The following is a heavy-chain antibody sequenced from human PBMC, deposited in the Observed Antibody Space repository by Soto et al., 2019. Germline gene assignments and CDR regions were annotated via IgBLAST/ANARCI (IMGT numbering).Heavy chain of an antibody. CDR2: ISYDGSNK. CDR3: AREDGDYVLSPLFDP. Sequence: GGSLRLSCAASGVTFVYYWMHWVRQATGKGLEWVAVISYDGSNKYYADSVKGRFTISRDNSKNTLYLQMNSLRAEDTAVYYCAREDGDYVLSPLFDPWGQGTLVTVSS. CDR1: GVTFVYYW. D-gene: IGHD4-17*01. J-gene: IGHJ5*02. V-gene: IGHV3-30-3*01.